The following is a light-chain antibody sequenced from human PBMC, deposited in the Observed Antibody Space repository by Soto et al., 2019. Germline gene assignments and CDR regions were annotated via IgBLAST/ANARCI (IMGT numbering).Light chain of an antibody. CDR3: QSYDSSQSGLV. V-gene: IGLV1-40*01. J-gene: IGLJ2*01. CDR1: SSNIGAGYD. CDR2: GNS. Sequence: QSVLTQPPSVSGAPGQRVTISCTGSSSNIGAGYDVHWYQQLPGTAPKLLIYGNSNRPSGVPDRFSGSKSGTSASLAITGLQAEDDADYYCQSYDSSQSGLVFGGGTKLTVL.